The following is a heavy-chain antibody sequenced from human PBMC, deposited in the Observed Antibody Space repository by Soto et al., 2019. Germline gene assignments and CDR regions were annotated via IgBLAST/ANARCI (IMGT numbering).Heavy chain of an antibody. CDR1: GASLRGSY. CDR2: VTHSRST. D-gene: IGHD2-21*01. Sequence: QVHLQQWGAGLLKPSETLSLTCGVYGASLRGSYWSWIRQPPGKALECLGKVTHSRSTTCNPSLTSRGSVSVDTSDNQFSLKINTVTAADTAVYYCASGHIPVYGPVHNYFDSWGQGTQVAVSS. J-gene: IGHJ4*02. CDR3: ASGHIPVYGPVHNYFDS. V-gene: IGHV4-34*02.